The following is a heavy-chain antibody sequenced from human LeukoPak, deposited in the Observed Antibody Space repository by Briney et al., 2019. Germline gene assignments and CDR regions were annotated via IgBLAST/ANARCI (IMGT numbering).Heavy chain of an antibody. CDR2: ISAYNGNT. V-gene: IGHV1-18*01. CDR3: ARAGHYDYVWGSHRNLLFDY. J-gene: IGHJ4*02. D-gene: IGHD3-16*02. Sequence: ASVKVSCKASGYTFTSYGISWVRQAPGQGLEWMGWISAYNGNTNYAQKLQGRVTMTTDTSTSTAYMELRSLRSDDTAVYYCARAGHYDYVWGSHRNLLFDYWGQGTLVTVSS. CDR1: GYTFTSYG.